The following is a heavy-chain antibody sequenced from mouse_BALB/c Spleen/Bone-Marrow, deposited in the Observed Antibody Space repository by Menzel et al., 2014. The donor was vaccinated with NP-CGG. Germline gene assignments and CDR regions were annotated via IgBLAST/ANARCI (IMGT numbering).Heavy chain of an antibody. CDR1: GYSITSAYA. Sequence: EVQLQQSGPGLMKPSRSLSLTCTVTGYSITSAYAWNWIRQFPGDKLEWMGYITSSGHTGYNPSLKSRISITRDTSKNQFFLQLNSVTTEDTATYFCARSGNFFDYWGQGTTLTVSS. D-gene: IGHD3-1*01. J-gene: IGHJ2*01. CDR3: ARSGNFFDY. CDR2: ITSSGHT. V-gene: IGHV3-2*02.